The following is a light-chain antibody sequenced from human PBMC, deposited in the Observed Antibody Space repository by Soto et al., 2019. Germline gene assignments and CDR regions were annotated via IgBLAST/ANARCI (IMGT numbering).Light chain of an antibody. CDR3: RSYTSSSTPYV. CDR1: SSDVGGYNY. CDR2: DVS. Sequence: QSVLTQPASVSGSPGQSITISCTGTSSDVGGYNYVSWYQQHPGKAPKLMIYDVSNRPSGVSNRFSGSKSGNTASLTISGLQGEDEADYYCRSYTSSSTPYVFGTGTKVTVL. V-gene: IGLV2-14*01. J-gene: IGLJ1*01.